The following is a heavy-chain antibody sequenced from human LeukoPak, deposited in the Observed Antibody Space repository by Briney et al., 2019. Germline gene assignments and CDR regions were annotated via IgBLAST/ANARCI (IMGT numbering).Heavy chain of an antibody. J-gene: IGHJ4*02. V-gene: IGHV4-34*01. CDR2: INHSGST. Sequence: PSETLSLTCAVYGGSFSGYYWSWIRQPPGKGLEWVGEINHSGSTNYNPSLKSRVTISVDTSKNQFSLKLSSVTAADTAVYYCARGWRARGVIIKKDPAFDYWGQGTLVTVSS. CDR1: GGSFSGYY. D-gene: IGHD3-10*01. CDR3: ARGWRARGVIIKKDPAFDY.